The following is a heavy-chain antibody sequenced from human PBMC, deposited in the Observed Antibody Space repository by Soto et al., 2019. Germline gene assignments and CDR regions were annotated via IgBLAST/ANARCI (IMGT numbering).Heavy chain of an antibody. D-gene: IGHD6-13*01. V-gene: IGHV4-39*01. J-gene: IGHJ6*02. CDR3: ARRVTGSSSWYSYYYYGMDV. CDR1: GGSISSSSYY. Sequence: QLQLQESGPGLVKPSETLSLTCTVSGGSISSSSYYWGWIRQPPGKGLEWIGSIYYSGSTYYNPSLKSRVNISVDTSKNQFSLKLSSVTAADTAVYYCARRVTGSSSWYSYYYYGMDVWGQGTTVTVSS. CDR2: IYYSGST.